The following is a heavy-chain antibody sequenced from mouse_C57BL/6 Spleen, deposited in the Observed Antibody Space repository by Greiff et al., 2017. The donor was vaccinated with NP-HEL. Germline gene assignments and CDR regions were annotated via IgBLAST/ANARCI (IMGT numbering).Heavy chain of an antibody. CDR3: AREAYYSNYNYAMDY. CDR2: INPSSGYT. Sequence: QVQLQQSGAELARPGASVKMSCKASGYTFTSYTMHWVKQRPGQGLEWIGYINPSSGYTKYNQKFKDNATLTADKSSSTAYMQLSSLTSEDSAVYYCAREAYYSNYNYAMDYWGQGTSVTVSS. J-gene: IGHJ4*01. D-gene: IGHD2-5*01. CDR1: GYTFTSYT. V-gene: IGHV1-4*01.